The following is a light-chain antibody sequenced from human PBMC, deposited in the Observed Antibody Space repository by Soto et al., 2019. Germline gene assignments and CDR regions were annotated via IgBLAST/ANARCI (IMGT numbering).Light chain of an antibody. CDR3: QQYGSSSLT. CDR1: QSDSSSY. Sequence: EIVLTQSPGTLSLSPGEGATLSCRASQSDSSSYLAWYQQKPGQAPRLLIYGASSRATGIPDRFSGSGSGTDFTLTISRLEPEDFAVYYCQQYGSSSLTFGGGTKVEIK. J-gene: IGKJ4*01. V-gene: IGKV3-20*01. CDR2: GAS.